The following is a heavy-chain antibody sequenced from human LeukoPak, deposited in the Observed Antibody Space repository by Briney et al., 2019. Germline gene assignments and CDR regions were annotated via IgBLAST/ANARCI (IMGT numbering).Heavy chain of an antibody. CDR1: GYSISSGYY. CDR3: ARGGNYWPQWWFDP. J-gene: IGHJ5*02. D-gene: IGHD1-26*01. CDR2: IYHSGST. Sequence: NASETLSLTCTVSGYSISSGYYWGWIRQPPGKGLEWIGSIYHSGSTSYNPSLKSRVTMSLDASKNQFSLELNSVTPADTAVYYCARGGNYWPQWWFDPWGRGTLVSASS. V-gene: IGHV4-38-2*02.